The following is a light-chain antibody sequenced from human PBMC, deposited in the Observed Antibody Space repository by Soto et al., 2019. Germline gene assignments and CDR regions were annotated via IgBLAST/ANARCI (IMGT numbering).Light chain of an antibody. CDR3: QQYFSPPPN. J-gene: IGKJ2*01. CDR2: WAS. V-gene: IGKV4-1*01. Sequence: DIVMTQSPDSLAVSPGERATINCKSSQSVLYGSNDRNSLAWFQQKPGQPPRLLIYWASTRESGVPDRFGGSGSGTDFTLTISSLQTEDVAVYYFQQYFSPPPNFGQGTKLEIK. CDR1: QSVLYGSNDRNS.